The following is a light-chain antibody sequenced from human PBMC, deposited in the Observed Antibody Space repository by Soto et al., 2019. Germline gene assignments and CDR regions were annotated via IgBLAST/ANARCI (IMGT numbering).Light chain of an antibody. V-gene: IGKV1-5*03. Sequence: DIQMTQSPSTLSESVGDRVTITYRASQSISSWLAWYQQKPGKAPKLLIYKASSLESGVPSRFSGSGSGTEFTLTISSLQPDDFATYYCQQYSAYPTFGGGTKVEIK. CDR3: QQYSAYPT. CDR1: QSISSW. CDR2: KAS. J-gene: IGKJ4*01.